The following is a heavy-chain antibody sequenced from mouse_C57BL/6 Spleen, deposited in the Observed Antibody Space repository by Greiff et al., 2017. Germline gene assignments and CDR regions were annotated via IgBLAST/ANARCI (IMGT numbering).Heavy chain of an antibody. D-gene: IGHD2-5*01. CDR1: GYTFTSYW. CDR3: ARGDSNDY. Sequence: QVQLQQPGAELVMPGASVKLSCKASGYTFTSYWMHWVKQRPGQGLEWIGEIDPSDSYTNYNQKFKGKSTLTVDKSSSTAYMQLSSLTSEDSAVYYCARGDSNDYWGQGTTLTVSS. CDR2: IDPSDSYT. V-gene: IGHV1-69*01. J-gene: IGHJ2*01.